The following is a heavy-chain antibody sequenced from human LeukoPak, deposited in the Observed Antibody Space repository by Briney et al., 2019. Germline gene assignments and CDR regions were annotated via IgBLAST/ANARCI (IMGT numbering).Heavy chain of an antibody. V-gene: IGHV4-34*01. CDR2: INHSGST. J-gene: IGHJ5*02. Sequence: SETLSLTCAVYGGSFSGYYWSWIRQPPGKGLEWIGEINHSGSTNYNPSLKSRVTISVDTSKNQFSLKLSSVTAADTAVYYCARELGYCSGGSCYGARWFDPWGQGTLVTVSS. D-gene: IGHD2-15*01. CDR3: ARELGYCSGGSCYGARWFDP. CDR1: GGSFSGYY.